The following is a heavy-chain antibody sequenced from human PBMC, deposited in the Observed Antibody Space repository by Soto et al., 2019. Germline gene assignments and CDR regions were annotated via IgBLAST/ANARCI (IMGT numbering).Heavy chain of an antibody. D-gene: IGHD3-3*01. V-gene: IGHV1-69*13. CDR3: ARVASTIFGVVIGGYFDY. J-gene: IGHJ4*02. CDR1: GGTFSSYA. CDR2: IIPIFGTA. Sequence: ASVKVSCKASGGTFSSYAISWVRQAPGQGLEWMGGIIPIFGTANYAQKFQGRVTITADESTSTAYMELSSLRSEDTAVYYCARVASTIFGVVIGGYFDYWGQGTLVTVSS.